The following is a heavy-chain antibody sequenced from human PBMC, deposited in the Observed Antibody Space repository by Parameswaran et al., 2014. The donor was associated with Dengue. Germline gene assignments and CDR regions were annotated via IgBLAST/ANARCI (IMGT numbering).Heavy chain of an antibody. CDR2: ISYDGSNK. CDR3: ARAYCSSTSCYEIEVYYYYYGMDV. J-gene: IGHJ6*02. V-gene: IGHV3-30*04. Sequence: WIRQPPGKGLEWVAVISYDGSNKYYADSVKGRFTISRDNSKNSLYLQMNSLRAEDTAVYYCARAYCSSTSCYEIEVYYYYYGMDVWGQGTTVTVSS. D-gene: IGHD2-2*01.